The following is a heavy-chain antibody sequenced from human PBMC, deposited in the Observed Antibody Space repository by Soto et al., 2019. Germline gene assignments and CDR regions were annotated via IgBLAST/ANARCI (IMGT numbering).Heavy chain of an antibody. J-gene: IGHJ6*03. V-gene: IGHV3-33*01. CDR2: IWYDGSNK. Sequence: GGSLRLSCAASGFTFSSYGMHWVRQAPGKGLEWVAVIWYDGSNKYYADSVKGRFTISRDNSKNTLYLQMNSLRAEDTAVYYCARDSYSSSSGGYDYYMDVWGKGTTVTVSS. D-gene: IGHD6-6*01. CDR1: GFTFSSYG. CDR3: ARDSYSSSSGGYDYYMDV.